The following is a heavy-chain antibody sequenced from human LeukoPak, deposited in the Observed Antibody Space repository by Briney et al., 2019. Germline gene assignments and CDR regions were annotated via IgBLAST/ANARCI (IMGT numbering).Heavy chain of an antibody. J-gene: IGHJ4*02. CDR3: AKDFHSSSWYFDY. CDR2: ISYDGSNK. D-gene: IGHD6-13*01. Sequence: AGGSLRLSCAASGFTFSSYGMHWVRQAPGKGLEWVAVISYDGSNKYYADSVKGRFTISRDNSKNTLYLQMNSLRAEDTAVYYCAKDFHSSSWYFDYWGQGTLVTVSS. CDR1: GFTFSSYG. V-gene: IGHV3-30*18.